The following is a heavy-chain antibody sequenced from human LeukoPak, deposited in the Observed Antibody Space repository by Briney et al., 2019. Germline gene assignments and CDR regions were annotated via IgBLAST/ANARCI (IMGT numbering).Heavy chain of an antibody. Sequence: GGSLRLSCAASGFTFSNYNMNWVRRAPGKGLEWVSSISSSSSYIYYADSVKGRFTISRDNANNSLYLQMNSLRAEDTTVYYCARKFLGTEDYFDYWGQGTLVTVSS. J-gene: IGHJ4*02. CDR1: GFTFSNYN. D-gene: IGHD7-27*01. V-gene: IGHV3-21*01. CDR3: ARKFLGTEDYFDY. CDR2: ISSSSSYI.